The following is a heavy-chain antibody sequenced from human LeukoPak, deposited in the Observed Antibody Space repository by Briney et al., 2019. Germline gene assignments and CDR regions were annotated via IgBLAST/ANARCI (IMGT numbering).Heavy chain of an antibody. Sequence: SETLSLTCTVSGGSVSSGGYYWSWIRQHPGKGLEWIGYIYYSGSTSYNPSLRSRVTISVDTSKNQFSLKLSSVTAADTAVYYCARVGGYSYGADFWGQGTLVTVSS. CDR2: IYYSGST. J-gene: IGHJ4*02. CDR1: GGSVSSGGYY. V-gene: IGHV4-31*03. D-gene: IGHD5-18*01. CDR3: ARVGGYSYGADF.